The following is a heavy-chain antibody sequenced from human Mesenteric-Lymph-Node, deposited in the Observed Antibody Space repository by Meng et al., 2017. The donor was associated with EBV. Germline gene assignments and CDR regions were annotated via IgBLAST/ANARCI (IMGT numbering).Heavy chain of an antibody. CDR3: ARIAGSGWNFDY. V-gene: IGHV1-18*01. CDR1: GYTFTSYG. J-gene: IGHJ4*02. D-gene: IGHD6-19*01. CDR2: ISTYNGNT. Sequence: LVPSGDEVKNPGAPVTTFCKSSGYTFTSYGISWVRQAPGQRLEWMGRISTYNGNTNYAQKLQGRVTMTTDTSTTTAYMELRSLRSDDTAVYYCARIAGSGWNFDYWGQGTLVTVSS.